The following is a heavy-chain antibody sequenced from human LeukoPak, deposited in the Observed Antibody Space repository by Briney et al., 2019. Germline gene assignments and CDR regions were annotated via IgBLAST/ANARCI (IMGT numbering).Heavy chain of an antibody. D-gene: IGHD5-24*01. V-gene: IGHV1-69*05. CDR1: GGTFSSYA. Sequence: SAKVSCKASGGTFSSYAISWVRQAPGQGLEWMGGIIPIFGTANYAQKFQGRVTITTDESTSTAYMELSSLRSEDTAVYYCARKAPGDGYNSKSGDRFDYWGQGTLVTVSS. J-gene: IGHJ4*02. CDR3: ARKAPGDGYNSKSGDRFDY. CDR2: IIPIFGTA.